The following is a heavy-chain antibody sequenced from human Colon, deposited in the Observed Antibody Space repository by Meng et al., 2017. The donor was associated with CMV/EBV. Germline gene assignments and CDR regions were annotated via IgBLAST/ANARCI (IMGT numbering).Heavy chain of an antibody. Sequence: QVQLVESGGGVVQPGDALRLVCAASGIPFSSSGMHWVRQAPGKGLEWVALIRHDGSNEYYAESVRGRFTISRDNSKNTVYLQMNSLRSEDTAVYYCARDKGVRTFDTWGQGILVTVSS. D-gene: IGHD2-21*01. J-gene: IGHJ4*02. CDR1: GIPFSSSG. V-gene: IGHV3-30*02. CDR3: ARDKGVRTFDT. CDR2: IRHDGSNE.